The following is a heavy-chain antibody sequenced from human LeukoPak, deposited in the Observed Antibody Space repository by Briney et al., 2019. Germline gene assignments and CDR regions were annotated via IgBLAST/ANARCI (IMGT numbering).Heavy chain of an antibody. D-gene: IGHD3-16*01. Sequence: ASVTVSCKAFGYSFTSYAMHWVRQAPGQRFEWMGWINAGNGNTKYSQKFQGRVTITRDTSASTAYMELSSLRSEDTAVYYCARGEIVITFGSSRPGDAFDIWGQGTMVTVSS. CDR3: ARGEIVITFGSSRPGDAFDI. J-gene: IGHJ3*02. V-gene: IGHV1-3*01. CDR1: GYSFTSYA. CDR2: INAGNGNT.